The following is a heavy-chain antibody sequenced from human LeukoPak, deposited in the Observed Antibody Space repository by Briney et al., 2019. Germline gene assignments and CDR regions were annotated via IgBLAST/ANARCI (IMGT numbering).Heavy chain of an antibody. CDR2: INPNSGGT. D-gene: IGHD6-13*01. CDR3: ARRIAAAGTNWFDP. Sequence: ASVKVSCKASGYTFTSYYVHWVRQAPGQGLEWMGWINPNSGGTNYAQKFQGRVTMTRDTSISTAYMELSRLRSDDTAVYYCARRIAAAGTNWFDPWGQGTLVTVSS. V-gene: IGHV1-2*02. CDR1: GYTFTSYY. J-gene: IGHJ5*02.